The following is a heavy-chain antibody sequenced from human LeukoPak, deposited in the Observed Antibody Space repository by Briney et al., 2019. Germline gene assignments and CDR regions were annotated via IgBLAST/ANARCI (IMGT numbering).Heavy chain of an antibody. Sequence: SETLSLTCTVSGGSISSYYWSWIRRPPGKGLEWIGYIYYSGSTNYNPSLKSRVTISVDTSKNQFSLKLSSVTAADTAVYYCARVGGDYYYYGMDVWGQGTTVTVSS. V-gene: IGHV4-59*01. CDR3: ARVGGDYYYYGMDV. CDR2: IYYSGST. CDR1: GGSISSYY. J-gene: IGHJ6*02. D-gene: IGHD4-17*01.